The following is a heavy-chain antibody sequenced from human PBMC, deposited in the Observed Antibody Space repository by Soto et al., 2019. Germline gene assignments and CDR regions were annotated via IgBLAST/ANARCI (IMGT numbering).Heavy chain of an antibody. V-gene: IGHV4-31*03. CDR2: IYYSGST. CDR3: ARVPLYCSGGSCSSRHGMDV. J-gene: IGHJ6*02. CDR1: GGSISSGGYY. D-gene: IGHD2-15*01. Sequence: QVQLQESGPGLVKPSQTLSLTCTVSGGSISSGGYYWSWIRQHPGKVLEWIGYIYYSGSTYYNPSLKSRVTISVDTTKNQFSLKLSSVTAADTAVYYCARVPLYCSGGSCSSRHGMDVWGQGTTVTVSS.